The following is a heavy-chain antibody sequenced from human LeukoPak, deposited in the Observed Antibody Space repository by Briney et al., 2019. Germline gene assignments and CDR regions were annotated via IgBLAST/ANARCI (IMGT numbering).Heavy chain of an antibody. CDR3: ARSLDSSGYYYYGMDV. D-gene: IGHD3-22*01. CDR1: GFTFSSYG. Sequence: PGGSLRLSCAASGFTFSSYGMHWVRQAPGKGLEWVAVIWYDGSNKYYADSVKGRFTISRDNSKNTLYLQMNGLRAEDTAVYYCARSLDSSGYYYYGMDVWGQGTTVTVSS. V-gene: IGHV3-33*01. J-gene: IGHJ6*02. CDR2: IWYDGSNK.